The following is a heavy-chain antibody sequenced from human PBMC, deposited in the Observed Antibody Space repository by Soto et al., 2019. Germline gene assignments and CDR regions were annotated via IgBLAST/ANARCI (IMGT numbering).Heavy chain of an antibody. CDR1: GDSISRYY. Sequence: QVQLQESGPGLVKPSETLSLTCTVSGDSISRYYWSWIRLSPGKGLEWIGYIYYSGETNYNPSVKSRVTTSVDRTKDQLSLKLSSVTAADTAVYYCARDQGGEAVKGSGMDVWGQGTTVTLSS. V-gene: IGHV4-59*01. J-gene: IGHJ6*02. CDR3: ARDQGGEAVKGSGMDV. D-gene: IGHD3-10*01. CDR2: IYYSGET.